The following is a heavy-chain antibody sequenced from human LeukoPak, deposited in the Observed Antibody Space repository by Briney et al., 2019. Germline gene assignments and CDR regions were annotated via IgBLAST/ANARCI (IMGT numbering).Heavy chain of an antibody. D-gene: IGHD3-9*01. CDR3: ARHRPQNGDY. J-gene: IGHJ4*02. CDR1: GGSISSSGYY. Sequence: SETLSLTCTVSGGSISSSGYYWGWIRQPPGQGLEWIGSIYYSGSTYYNPSLKSRVTISVDTSKNHFSLKLSSVTAADTAVYYCARHRPQNGDYWGQGTLVTVSS. CDR2: IYYSGST. V-gene: IGHV4-39*01.